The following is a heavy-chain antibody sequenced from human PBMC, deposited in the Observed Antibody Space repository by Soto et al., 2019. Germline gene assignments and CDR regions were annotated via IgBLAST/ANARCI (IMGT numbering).Heavy chain of an antibody. V-gene: IGHV3-7*05. CDR1: GFTFGDYW. D-gene: IGHD3-10*01. J-gene: IGHJ6*02. Sequence: EVQLVESGGGLVQPGGSLRLSCGVSGFTFGDYWMTWVRQAPGKGLEWVANMNQDGGEKFYVDSVKDRFTISRDNAKNSLYLQMNSLRAEDTAVYYCASLRISYALDVWGQGTTVTVSS. CDR3: ASLRISYALDV. CDR2: MNQDGGEK.